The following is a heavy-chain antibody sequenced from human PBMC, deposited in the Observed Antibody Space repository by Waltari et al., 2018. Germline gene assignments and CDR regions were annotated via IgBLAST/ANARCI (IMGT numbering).Heavy chain of an antibody. CDR3: ARPPWRTGPDAFDI. Sequence: EVQLVESGGGLVQPGGSLRLSCAASGFTFSSYSMNWVRQAPGKGLEWVSYISSRSSTQYYADSLKGRFTISRDNAKNSLYLQMNSLRAEDTAVYYCARPPWRTGPDAFDIWGQGTMVTVSS. D-gene: IGHD3-3*01. V-gene: IGHV3-48*04. CDR1: GFTFSSYS. CDR2: ISSRSSTQ. J-gene: IGHJ3*02.